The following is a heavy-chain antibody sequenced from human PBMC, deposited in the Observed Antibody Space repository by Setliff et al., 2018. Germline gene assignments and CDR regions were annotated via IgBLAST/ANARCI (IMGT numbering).Heavy chain of an antibody. Sequence: ASVKVSCKASGYTFTGHYIHWVRQAPGQGLEWMGWINPRTGVTNYAQKLQGRVTMTRDTSTNTVYMELSSLRSEDTAVYYCARGGSPDCSTAGCRYGDYVYWGQGTQVTVSS. CDR1: GYTFTGHY. D-gene: IGHD2-2*01. J-gene: IGHJ4*02. CDR3: ARGGSPDCSTAGCRYGDYVY. V-gene: IGHV1-2*02. CDR2: INPRTGVT.